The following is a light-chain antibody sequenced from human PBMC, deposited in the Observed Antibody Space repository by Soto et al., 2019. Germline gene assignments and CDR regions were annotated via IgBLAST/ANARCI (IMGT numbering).Light chain of an antibody. J-gene: IGLJ2*01. V-gene: IGLV1-44*01. CDR3: AAWDDSLNGVV. Sequence: QLVLTQPPSASGTPGQRVTISCSGSSSNIGSNTVNWYQQLPGTAPKLLIYSNDQRPSGVPDRFSCSKSGTSASLAISGLQSEDEADYYCAAWDDSLNGVVFGGGTKVTVL. CDR1: SSNIGSNT. CDR2: SND.